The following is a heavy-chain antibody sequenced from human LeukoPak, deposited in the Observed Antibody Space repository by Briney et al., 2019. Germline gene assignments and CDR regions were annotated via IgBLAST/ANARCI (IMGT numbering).Heavy chain of an antibody. CDR2: ISTMSNYI. D-gene: IGHD5-12*01. J-gene: IGHJ5*02. CDR3: SRDRLGGLDL. Sequence: GGSLSLSCAASGVDISTYANNWIRHPPAQGMGWVSSISTMSNYIFYGDSVKGRFTISRDPAKNSVYLQMNSLRPEDTAVYYCSRDRLGGLDLWGQGTLVTVSS. V-gene: IGHV3-21*03. CDR1: GVDISTYA.